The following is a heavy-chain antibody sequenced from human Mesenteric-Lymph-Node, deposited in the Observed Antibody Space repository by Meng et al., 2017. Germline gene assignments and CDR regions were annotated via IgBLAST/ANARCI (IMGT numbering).Heavy chain of an antibody. J-gene: IGHJ4*02. Sequence: ASVKVSCKASGYTFTDYYIHWVRQAPGQGLEWMGWIIPYSGDTNFAQIFQGRVTMTRDTSSSTAYMELSRRGSDDTAVYYCVRRSIAAVGFDYWGPGTLVTVSS. D-gene: IGHD6-13*01. CDR3: VRRSIAAVGFDY. CDR1: GYTFTDYY. V-gene: IGHV1-2*02. CDR2: IIPYSGDT.